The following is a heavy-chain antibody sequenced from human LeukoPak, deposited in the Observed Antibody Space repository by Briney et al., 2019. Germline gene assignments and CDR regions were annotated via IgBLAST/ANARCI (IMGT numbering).Heavy chain of an antibody. CDR3: AREGGYCSSTSCYYKFNWLDP. V-gene: IGHV4-34*01. CDR1: GESFSGYY. Sequence: SETLSLTCAVYGESFSGYYWSWIRQPPGKGLEWIGEINHSGSTNYNPSLKSRVTISVDTSKNQFSLKLSSVTAADTAVYYCAREGGYCSSTSCYYKFNWLDPWGQGTLVTVSS. CDR2: INHSGST. D-gene: IGHD2-2*01. J-gene: IGHJ5*02.